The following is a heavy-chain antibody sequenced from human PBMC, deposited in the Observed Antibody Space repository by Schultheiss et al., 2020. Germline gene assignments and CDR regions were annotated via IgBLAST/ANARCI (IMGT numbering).Heavy chain of an antibody. CDR2: IYYSGST. Sequence: SQTLSLTCTVSGGSISSGGYYWSWIRQPPGKGLEWIGYIYYSGSTNYNPSLKSRVTISVDTSKNQFSLKVASVTAADTAVYYCARHFVGYDSDAMDVWGQGTTVTVSS. D-gene: IGHD5-12*01. J-gene: IGHJ6*02. CDR3: ARHFVGYDSDAMDV. V-gene: IGHV4-61*08. CDR1: GGSISSGGYY.